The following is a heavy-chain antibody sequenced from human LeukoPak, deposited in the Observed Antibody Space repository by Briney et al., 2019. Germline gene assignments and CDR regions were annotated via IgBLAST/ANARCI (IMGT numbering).Heavy chain of an antibody. J-gene: IGHJ4*02. D-gene: IGHD3-3*01. V-gene: IGHV5-51*01. CDR2: IYPGDSDT. Sequence: GESLKISCKGSGYSFTSYWIGWVRQMPGKGLEWMGIIYPGDSDTRYSPSFQGQVTISADKSISTAYLQWSSLKASDTAMYYCARMSYDFWSGYYTGYYFDYWGQGTLVNVSS. CDR1: GYSFTSYW. CDR3: ARMSYDFWSGYYTGYYFDY.